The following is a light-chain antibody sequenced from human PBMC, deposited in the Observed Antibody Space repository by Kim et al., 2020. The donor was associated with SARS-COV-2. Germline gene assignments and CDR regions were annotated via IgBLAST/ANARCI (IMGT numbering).Light chain of an antibody. J-gene: IGKJ4*01. V-gene: IGKV3-20*01. CDR2: GAS. CDR3: EQYDASPLT. CDR1: QSVTGNS. Sequence: IVLTQSPGTLSLSTGERATLSCRASQSVTGNSVAWYQQKPGQAPRLLIYGASTRTTGVPDRFSGSGSGTDFTLTINGLEPADVAVYYCEQYDASPLTFGGGTKVDIK.